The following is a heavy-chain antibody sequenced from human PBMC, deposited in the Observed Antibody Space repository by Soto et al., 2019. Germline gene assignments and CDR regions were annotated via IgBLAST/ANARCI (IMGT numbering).Heavy chain of an antibody. D-gene: IGHD6-19*01. V-gene: IGHV1-24*01. CDR1: GYTLTELS. J-gene: IGHJ4*02. CDR2: FDPEDGET. Sequence: ASVKASCKVSGYTLTELSMHWVRQAPGKGLEWMGGFDPEDGETIYAQKFQGRVTMTEDTSTDTAYMELSSLRSEDTAVYYCATGSIDTAVAGRDYWGQGTLVTVSS. CDR3: ATGSIDTAVAGRDY.